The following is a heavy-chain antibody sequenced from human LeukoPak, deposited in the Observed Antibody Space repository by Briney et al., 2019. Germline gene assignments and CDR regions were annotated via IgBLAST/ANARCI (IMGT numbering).Heavy chain of an antibody. CDR3: ARTRAHCGGDCHIRDGWFDP. CDR2: IYYSGST. D-gene: IGHD2-21*02. V-gene: IGHV4-61*05. Sequence: PSETLSLTCTVSGGSISSNSYYWGWIRQPPGKGLEWIGYIYYSGSTNYNPSLKSRVTISVDTSKNQFSLKLSSVTAADTAVYYCARTRAHCGGDCHIRDGWFDPWGQGTLVTVSS. J-gene: IGHJ5*02. CDR1: GGSISSNSYY.